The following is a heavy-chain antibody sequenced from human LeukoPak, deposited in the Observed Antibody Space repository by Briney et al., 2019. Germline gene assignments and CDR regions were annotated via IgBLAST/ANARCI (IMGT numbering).Heavy chain of an antibody. CDR3: ARDRFGFGELDY. Sequence: SETLSLTCDVSDTSISNNWWSWVRQSPGKGLEWIGEIFHRGIPNYNPSLKSRVTMSIDTSKNQLSLKLSSVTAADTAVYYCARDRFGFGELDYWGQGTLVTVSS. J-gene: IGHJ4*02. D-gene: IGHD3-10*01. V-gene: IGHV4/OR15-8*01. CDR1: DTSISNNW. CDR2: IFHRGIP.